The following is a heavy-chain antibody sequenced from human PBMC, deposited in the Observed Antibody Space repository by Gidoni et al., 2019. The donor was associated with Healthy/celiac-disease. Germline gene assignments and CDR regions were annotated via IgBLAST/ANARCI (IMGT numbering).Heavy chain of an antibody. V-gene: IGHV4-39*01. D-gene: IGHD3-10*01. J-gene: IGHJ4*02. CDR1: GGSISSSSYY. CDR2: IYYSGST. CDR3: ARRRSGSCFDY. Sequence: QLQLQASGPGLVKPSETLSLTCTVSGGSISSSSYYWGWIRQPPGKGLEWIGSIYYSGSTYYNPSLKSRVTISVDTSKNQFSLKLSSVTAADTAVYYCARRRSGSCFDYWGQGTLVTVSS.